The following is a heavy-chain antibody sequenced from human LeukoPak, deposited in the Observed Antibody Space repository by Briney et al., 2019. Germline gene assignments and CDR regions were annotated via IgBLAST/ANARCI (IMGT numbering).Heavy chain of an antibody. V-gene: IGHV4-61*02. CDR3: ARDLEWLSSNWFDP. J-gene: IGHJ5*02. Sequence: PSQTLSLTCTVSGGSISSGSYYWSWIRQPAGKGLEWIWRIYTSGSTNYNPSLKSRVTISVDTSKNQFSLKLSSVTAADTAVYYCARDLEWLSSNWFDPWGQGTLVTVSS. D-gene: IGHD3-3*01. CDR1: GGSISSGSYY. CDR2: IYTSGST.